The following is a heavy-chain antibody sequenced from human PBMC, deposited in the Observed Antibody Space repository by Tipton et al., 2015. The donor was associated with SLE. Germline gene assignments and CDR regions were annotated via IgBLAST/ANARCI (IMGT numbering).Heavy chain of an antibody. V-gene: IGHV4-39*07. CDR1: GDSISSSSYY. J-gene: IGHJ3*02. CDR2: VYYTGNT. D-gene: IGHD5-24*01. CDR3: VGTRDAYDETGGFDI. Sequence: LRLSCIVSGDSISSSSYYWGWIRQPPGKGLEWVGTVYYTGNTFYNPSLKSRVTTSVDTSTNQFSLKLSSVTAADTAMYYCVGTRDAYDETGGFDIWGQGTMVTVSS.